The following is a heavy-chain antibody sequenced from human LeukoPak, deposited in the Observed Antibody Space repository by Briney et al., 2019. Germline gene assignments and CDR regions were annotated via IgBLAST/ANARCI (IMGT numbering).Heavy chain of an antibody. V-gene: IGHV4-39*07. D-gene: IGHD3-22*01. CDR2: IYYSGST. CDR3: ASESSGYIDY. J-gene: IGHJ4*02. Sequence: PSETLSLTCTVSGGSISSSSYYWGWIRQPPGKGLEWIGSIYYSGSTYYNPSLKSRVTISVDTSKNQFSLKLSSVTAADTAVYYCASESSGYIDYWGQGTLVTVSS. CDR1: GGSISSSSYY.